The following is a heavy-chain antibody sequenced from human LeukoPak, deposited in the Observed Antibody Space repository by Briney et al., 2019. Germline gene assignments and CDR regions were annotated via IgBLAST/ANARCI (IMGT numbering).Heavy chain of an antibody. D-gene: IGHD3-10*02. J-gene: IGHJ6*04. Sequence: GGSLRLSCAASGFTFSTYWMTWVRQAPGKGLEWVANIKQDGSEKYYVDSVKGRFTISRDNANKSLYLQMNSLRAEDTALYYCAELGITMIGGVWGKGTTVTISS. V-gene: IGHV3-7*01. CDR1: GFTFSTYW. CDR2: IKQDGSEK. CDR3: AELGITMIGGV.